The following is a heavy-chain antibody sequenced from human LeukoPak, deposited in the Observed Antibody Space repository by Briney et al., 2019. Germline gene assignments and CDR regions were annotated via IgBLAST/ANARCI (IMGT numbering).Heavy chain of an antibody. J-gene: IGHJ4*02. CDR2: INWNSGNI. D-gene: IGHD3-22*01. Sequence: SLRLSCAASGFTFDDYAIHWVRQAPGKGLEWVSGINWNSGNIDYADSVKGRSTISRDNAKNSLYLQMNSLRAEDTALYYCARDRAYDSSGYFGYWGQGTLVTVSS. CDR3: ARDRAYDSSGYFGY. CDR1: GFTFDDYA. V-gene: IGHV3-9*01.